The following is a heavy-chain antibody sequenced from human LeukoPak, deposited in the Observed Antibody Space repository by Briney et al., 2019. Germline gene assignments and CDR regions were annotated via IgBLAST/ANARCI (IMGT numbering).Heavy chain of an antibody. J-gene: IGHJ2*01. D-gene: IGHD6-19*01. Sequence: SETLSLTCAVYGGPFSGYYWSWIRQPPGKGLEWIGEINHSGSTNYNPSLKSRVTISVDTSKNQFSLKLSSVTAADTAVYYCARGTSSAAVAGARYFDLWGRGTLVTVSS. CDR2: INHSGST. V-gene: IGHV4-34*01. CDR3: ARGTSSAAVAGARYFDL. CDR1: GGPFSGYY.